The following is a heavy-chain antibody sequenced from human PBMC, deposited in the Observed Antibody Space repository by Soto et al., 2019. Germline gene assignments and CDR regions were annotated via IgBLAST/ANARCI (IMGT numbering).Heavy chain of an antibody. Sequence: QVQLQESGPGLVKPSRTLSLTCVISGGSISSSNWWSWVRQPPGKGLEWIGEIYHTGSTKYNPSLKSRVTISVDASKNQFSLRLSSVTAADTAVYYCARGSNWFDPGGQGTLVTFSS. J-gene: IGHJ5*02. CDR1: GGSISSSNW. CDR3: ARGSNWFDP. CDR2: IYHTGST. V-gene: IGHV4-4*02.